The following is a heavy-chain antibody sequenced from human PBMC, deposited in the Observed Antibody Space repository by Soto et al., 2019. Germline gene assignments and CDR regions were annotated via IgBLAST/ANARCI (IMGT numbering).Heavy chain of an antibody. V-gene: IGHV4-39*01. D-gene: IGHD3-3*01. CDR3: ARHGEPLIRFLAGYYMDV. CDR1: GGSISSSSYY. Sequence: SETLSLTCTVSGGSISSSSYYWGWIRQPPGKGLEWIGSIYYSGSTYYNPSLKSRVTISVDTSKNQFSLKLSPVTAADTAVYYCARHGEPLIRFLAGYYMDVWGKGTTVTVSS. J-gene: IGHJ6*03. CDR2: IYYSGST.